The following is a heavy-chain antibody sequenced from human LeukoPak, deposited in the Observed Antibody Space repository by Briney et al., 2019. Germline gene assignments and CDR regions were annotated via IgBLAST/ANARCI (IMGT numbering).Heavy chain of an antibody. CDR3: AREVAARRLGSWVDP. CDR1: GFSFNIYW. Sequence: GGSLRLSCAASGFSFNIYWMSWVRQAPGKGLEWVANIKQDGSEKYYVDSVKGRFTISRDNAKNSLYLQMNSLRAEDTVVYYCAREVAARRLGSWVDPWGQGALVTVSS. D-gene: IGHD6-6*01. J-gene: IGHJ5*02. CDR2: IKQDGSEK. V-gene: IGHV3-7*01.